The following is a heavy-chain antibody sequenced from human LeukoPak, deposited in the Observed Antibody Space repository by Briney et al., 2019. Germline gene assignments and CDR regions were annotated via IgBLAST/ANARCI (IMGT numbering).Heavy chain of an antibody. CDR2: LFSGGNT. J-gene: IGHJ4*02. CDR3: ARLRNGVIVLKPSVIVDF. Sequence: PAETLSLTRSVSGYSISSGYWRGWIRPPPGKALGWVGRLFSGGNTYYNPSLKRRVTISVDTSKNQFSLGLNSVTAADTAIYYCARLRNGVIVLKPSVIVDFWGQGALVSVSS. V-gene: IGHV4-38-2*02. CDR1: GYSISSGYW. D-gene: IGHD2-8*01.